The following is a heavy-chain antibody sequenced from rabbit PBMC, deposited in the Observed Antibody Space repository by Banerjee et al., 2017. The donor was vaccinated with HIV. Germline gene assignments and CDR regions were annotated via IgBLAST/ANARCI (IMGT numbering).Heavy chain of an antibody. V-gene: IGHV1S45*01. CDR2: IDTESSGST. CDR3: ASHPDSSWGL. Sequence: QEQLVESGGGLVQPEGSLTLTCKASGFSFSNKYVMCWVRQAPGKGLEWIASIDTESSGSTYYASWAKGRFTISKTSSTTVTLQMTSLTAADTAPYFCASHPDSSWGLWGPGTLVTVS. J-gene: IGHJ4*01. CDR1: GFSFSNKYV. D-gene: IGHD4-2*01.